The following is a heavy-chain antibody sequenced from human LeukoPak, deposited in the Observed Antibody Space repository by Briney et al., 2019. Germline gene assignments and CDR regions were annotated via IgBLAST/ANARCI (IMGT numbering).Heavy chain of an antibody. CDR1: GYSFTSYW. CDR2: IYPGDSDT. CDR3: ARHCSGGSCPRRYYYYGMDV. D-gene: IGHD2-15*01. Sequence: GESLKISCKGSGYSFTSYWIGWVRQMPGKGLEWMGSIYPGDSDTRYSPSFQGQVTISADKSISTAYLQWSSLKASDTAMYYCARHCSGGSCPRRYYYYGMDVWGQGTTVTVSS. J-gene: IGHJ6*02. V-gene: IGHV5-51*01.